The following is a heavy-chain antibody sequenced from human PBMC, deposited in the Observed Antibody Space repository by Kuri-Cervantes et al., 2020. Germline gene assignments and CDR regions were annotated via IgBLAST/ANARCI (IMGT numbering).Heavy chain of an antibody. J-gene: IGHJ4*02. D-gene: IGHD3-22*01. CDR2: INPNSGGT. CDR1: GYTFTSYG. Sequence: ASVKVSCKASGYTFTSYGISWVRQAPGQGLEWMGWINPNSGGTNYAQKFQGRVTMTRDTSISTAYMELSRLRSDDTAVYYCARDSSGYTDWGQGTLVTVSS. CDR3: ARDSSGYTD. V-gene: IGHV1-2*02.